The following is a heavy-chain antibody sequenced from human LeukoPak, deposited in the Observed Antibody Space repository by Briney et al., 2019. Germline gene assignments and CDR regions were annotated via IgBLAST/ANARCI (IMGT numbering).Heavy chain of an antibody. Sequence: SETLSLTCTVSGGSISSYYWSWIRQPPGKGLEWIGYIYYSGSTNYNPSLKSRVTISVDTSKDQFSLKLSSVTAADTAVYYCARSPGAYDILTGYFGYYYMDVWGKGTTVTISS. J-gene: IGHJ6*03. CDR2: IYYSGST. CDR1: GGSISSYY. V-gene: IGHV4-59*01. CDR3: ARSPGAYDILTGYFGYYYMDV. D-gene: IGHD3-9*01.